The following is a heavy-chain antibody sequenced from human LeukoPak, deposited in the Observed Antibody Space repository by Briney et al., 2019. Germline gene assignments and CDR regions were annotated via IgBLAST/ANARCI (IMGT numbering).Heavy chain of an antibody. CDR1: GYDFISYG. D-gene: IGHD2-2*01. Sequence: ASVKVSCKASGYDFISYGVNWVRQAPGQGLEWMGWISAYNGNTNYAQRLQGRVAMTTDTSTSTAYMELRSLRSDDTAVYYCARGLVVPAAMGEFDYWGQGTLIAVSS. CDR3: ARGLVVPAAMGEFDY. J-gene: IGHJ4*02. CDR2: ISAYNGNT. V-gene: IGHV1-18*01.